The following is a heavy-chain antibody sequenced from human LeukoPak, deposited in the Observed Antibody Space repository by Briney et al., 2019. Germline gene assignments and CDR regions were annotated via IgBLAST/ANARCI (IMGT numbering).Heavy chain of an antibody. CDR2: INSDGSST. CDR3: GRQYRTSVGLRYLDN. CDR1: GFTFSSYW. Sequence: GGSLRLSCEASGFTFSSYWMYWVRQAPGKGLVWVSRINSDGSSTNYADSVKGRFTISRDNAKNTLYLQMNSLRPENTAVYYCGRQYRTSVGLRYLDNWGQGTLVTVSS. J-gene: IGHJ4*02. V-gene: IGHV3-74*01. D-gene: IGHD1-14*01.